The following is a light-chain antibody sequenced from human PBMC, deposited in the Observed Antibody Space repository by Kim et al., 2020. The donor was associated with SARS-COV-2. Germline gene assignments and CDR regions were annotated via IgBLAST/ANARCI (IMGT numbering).Light chain of an antibody. J-gene: IGKJ4*01. CDR2: DTF. CDR3: QQRAIWLT. CDR1: QSVNTY. Sequence: SLSPGERATLACRASQSVNTYLAWYKQKPGQGPRLLICDTFNRATGVPARFSGSGSGTDFTLTISSLEPEDFAVYYCQQRAIWLTFGGGTKVDIK. V-gene: IGKV3-11*01.